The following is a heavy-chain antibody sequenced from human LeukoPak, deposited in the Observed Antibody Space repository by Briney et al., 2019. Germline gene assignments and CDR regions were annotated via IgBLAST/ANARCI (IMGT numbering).Heavy chain of an antibody. CDR2: IYYSGTT. Sequence: SETLSLXCTVSGGSISSSSYYWGWIRQPPGKGLEWIGSIYYSGTTYYNPSLKSRVTISVDTSKNQFSLKLSSVTAADTAVYYCASPRGAFDIWGQGTMVTVSS. J-gene: IGHJ3*02. CDR1: GGSISSSSYY. V-gene: IGHV4-39*01. CDR3: ASPRGAFDI.